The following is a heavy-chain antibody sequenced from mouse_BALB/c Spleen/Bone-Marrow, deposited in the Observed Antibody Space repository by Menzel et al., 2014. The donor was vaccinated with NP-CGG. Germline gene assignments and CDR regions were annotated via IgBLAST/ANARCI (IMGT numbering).Heavy chain of an antibody. CDR1: GYTFTSYW. CDR2: IYPGSGST. V-gene: IGHV1S22*01. CDR3: ARSTTVVASYYFDY. Sequence: LKQSGSELVRPGASVKLSCKASGYTFTSYWMHWVKQRPGQGLEWIGNIYPGSGSTNYDEKFKNKATLTVDKSSSTAYMELARLTSEDSAIYYCARSTTVVASYYFDYWGQGTTLTVSS. D-gene: IGHD1-1*01. J-gene: IGHJ2*01.